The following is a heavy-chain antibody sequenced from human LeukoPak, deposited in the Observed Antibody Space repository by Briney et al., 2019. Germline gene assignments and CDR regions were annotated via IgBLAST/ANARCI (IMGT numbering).Heavy chain of an antibody. CDR2: ISYDGSNK. D-gene: IGHD5-18*01. Sequence: GGSLRLSCAASGFTFSSYCMHWVRQAPGKGLEWVAVISYDGSNKYYADSVKGRFTISRDNSKNTLYLQMNSLRAEDTAVYYCAKDSKSYGTFDYWGQGTLVTVSS. CDR3: AKDSKSYGTFDY. J-gene: IGHJ4*02. V-gene: IGHV3-30*18. CDR1: GFTFSSYC.